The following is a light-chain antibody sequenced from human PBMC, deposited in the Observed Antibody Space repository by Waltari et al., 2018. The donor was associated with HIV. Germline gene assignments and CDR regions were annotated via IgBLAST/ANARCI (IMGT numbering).Light chain of an antibody. J-gene: IGLJ2*01. Sequence: SYELTQSPSVSVSPGQTATIPCSGDKLGDKYACWYQQKPGQSPVLVIYQDTKRPSGIPERFSGSNSGNTATLTISGTQAMDEADYFCQTWDKSTVVFGGRTKLTVL. CDR1: KLGDKY. CDR2: QDT. V-gene: IGLV3-1*01. CDR3: QTWDKSTVV.